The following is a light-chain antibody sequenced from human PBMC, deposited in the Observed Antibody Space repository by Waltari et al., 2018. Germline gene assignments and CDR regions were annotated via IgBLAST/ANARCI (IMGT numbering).Light chain of an antibody. CDR1: TSNIGSNT. J-gene: IGLJ3*02. V-gene: IGLV1-44*01. Sequence: QSVLTQPPPASGTPGQRVPISCSGSTSNIGSNTVTWYQPLPGTAPKLLIYTNNQRPSWVPDRFSGSKSGTSASLAISGLQSEDEADYYCAAWDDSLSGPGFGGGTKVTVL. CDR3: AAWDDSLSGPG. CDR2: TNN.